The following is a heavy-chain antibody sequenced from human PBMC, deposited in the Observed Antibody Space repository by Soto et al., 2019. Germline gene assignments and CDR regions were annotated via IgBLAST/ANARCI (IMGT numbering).Heavy chain of an antibody. CDR1: EFTFDKYY. V-gene: IGHV3-7*01. Sequence: GALRLSCAASEFTFDKYYMTWVRQAPGKGPEWVANIKPDGSEQYYVDSVKGRFTISRDNANNSLYLQMNSLRAEDTAVYFCARGNWNYYYGFDVWGQGTTVTVSS. CDR2: IKPDGSEQ. CDR3: ARGNWNYYYGFDV. D-gene: IGHD1-20*01. J-gene: IGHJ6*02.